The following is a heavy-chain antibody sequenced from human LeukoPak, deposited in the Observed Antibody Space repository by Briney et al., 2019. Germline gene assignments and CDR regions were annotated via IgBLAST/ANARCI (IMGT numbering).Heavy chain of an antibody. D-gene: IGHD6-13*01. CDR1: GGSISSYY. Sequence: SETLSLTCTVSGGSISSYYWSWIRQPPGKGLEWIGYIYYSGSTNYNPSLKSRVTISVDTSKNQFSLKLSSVTAADTAVYYCARLRYSSSLDYWGQGTLVTVSS. CDR2: IYYSGST. J-gene: IGHJ4*02. V-gene: IGHV4-59*08. CDR3: ARLRYSSSLDY.